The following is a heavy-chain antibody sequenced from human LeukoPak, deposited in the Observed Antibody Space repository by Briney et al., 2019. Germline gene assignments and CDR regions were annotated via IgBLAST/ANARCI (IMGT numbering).Heavy chain of an antibody. CDR1: GGTFSSYA. CDR3: ARDRRRYFDWSPYYFDY. Sequence: SVKVSCKASGGTFSSYAISWVRQAPGQGLEWMGGIIPIFGTANYAQKFQGRVTITADESTSTAYMELSSLRSEDTAVYYCARDRRRYFDWSPYYFDYWGQGTLVTVSS. J-gene: IGHJ4*02. CDR2: IIPIFGTA. V-gene: IGHV1-69*01. D-gene: IGHD3-9*01.